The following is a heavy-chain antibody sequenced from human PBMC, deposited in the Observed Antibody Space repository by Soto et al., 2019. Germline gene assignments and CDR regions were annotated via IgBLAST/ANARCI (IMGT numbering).Heavy chain of an antibody. J-gene: IGHJ6*02. CDR3: ARDGRFLEWFHPYYYYGMDV. CDR1: VFTFSIYS. Sequence: PGGSLRLSCAASVFTFSIYSMNWVRQAPGKGLDPVSSISSSSSYIYYADSVKGRFTISRDNAKNSLYLQMNSLRAEDTAVYYCARDGRFLEWFHPYYYYGMDVWGQGTTVTGSS. D-gene: IGHD3-3*01. V-gene: IGHV3-21*01. CDR2: ISSSSSYI.